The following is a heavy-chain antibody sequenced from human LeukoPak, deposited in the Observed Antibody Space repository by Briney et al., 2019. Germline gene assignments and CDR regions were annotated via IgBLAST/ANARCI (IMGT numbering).Heavy chain of an antibody. Sequence: SETLSLTCTVSGDSISSYYWSWIRQPPGKGLEWIGYIYNSETTNYNPSLESRVTISVDTSKNQFSLKLTSVTAADTAVYYCATESWIEGEDYWGQGTLVTVSS. V-gene: IGHV4-4*08. CDR1: GDSISSYY. D-gene: IGHD2-2*03. CDR2: IYNSETT. CDR3: ATESWIEGEDY. J-gene: IGHJ4*02.